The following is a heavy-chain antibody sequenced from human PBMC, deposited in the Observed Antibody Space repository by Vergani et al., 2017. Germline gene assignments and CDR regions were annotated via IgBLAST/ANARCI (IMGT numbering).Heavy chain of an antibody. D-gene: IGHD3-3*01. CDR1: GYTFTSYD. Sequence: QVQLVQSGAEVKKPGASVKVSCKASGYTFTSYDINWVRQATGQGLEWMGWMHPNSGNTGYAQKFKGRVTMTRNTSISTAYMERSSLRSEDTAVYYCARARAAGYGFWGAENGFDPWGQGTLVTVSS. CDR3: ARARAAGYGFWGAENGFDP. V-gene: IGHV1-8*01. CDR2: MHPNSGNT. J-gene: IGHJ5*02.